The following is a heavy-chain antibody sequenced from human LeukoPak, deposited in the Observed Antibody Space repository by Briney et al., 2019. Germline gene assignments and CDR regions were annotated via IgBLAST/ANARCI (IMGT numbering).Heavy chain of an antibody. CDR1: GFTFSSYS. V-gene: IGHV3-21*01. CDR2: ISSSSSYI. CDR3: TREVDDRLFAFDI. D-gene: IGHD3-16*01. Sequence: PGGSLRLSCAASGFTFSSYSMNWVRQPPGKGLEWVSSISSSSSYIYYADSVKGRFTISSDNAKNSLYLQMNSLRAEDTAVYYSTREVDDRLFAFDIWGQGTMVTVSS. J-gene: IGHJ3*02.